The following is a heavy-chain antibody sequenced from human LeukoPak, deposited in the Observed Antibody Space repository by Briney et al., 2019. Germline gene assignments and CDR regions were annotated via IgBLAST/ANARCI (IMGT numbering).Heavy chain of an antibody. CDR1: GESFSGYY. CDR3: ARGDPTNFDY. CDR2: INHSGST. V-gene: IGHV4-34*01. Sequence: PSETLSLTCAVYGESFSGYYWSWIRQPPGKGLEWIGEINHSGSTNYNPSLKSRVTISVDTSKNQFSLKLSSVTAADTAVYYCARGDPTNFDYWGQGTLVTVSS. J-gene: IGHJ4*02.